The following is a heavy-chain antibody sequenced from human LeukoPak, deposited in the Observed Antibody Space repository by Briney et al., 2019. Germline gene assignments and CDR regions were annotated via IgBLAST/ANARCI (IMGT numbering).Heavy chain of an antibody. CDR3: ASSGYKPPSSDY. D-gene: IGHD3-22*01. V-gene: IGHV3-7*01. Sequence: GGSLRLSCAASGFTFSSYAMHWVRQAPGKGLEWVANIKQDGSEKYYVDSVKGRFTISRDNAKNSLYLQMNNLRAEDTAVYYCASSGYKPPSSDYWGQGTLVTVSS. CDR1: GFTFSSYA. J-gene: IGHJ4*02. CDR2: IKQDGSEK.